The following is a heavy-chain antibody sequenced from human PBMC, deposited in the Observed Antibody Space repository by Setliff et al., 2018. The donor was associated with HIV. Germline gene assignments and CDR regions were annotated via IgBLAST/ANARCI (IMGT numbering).Heavy chain of an antibody. D-gene: IGHD3-16*01. J-gene: IGHJ4*02. CDR2: INTSGST. CDR3: ARGDPFTDFDS. Sequence: PSETLSLTCTVSGGSTSNEYWTWIRQSAGKGLEWIGHINTSGSTSCNPSLKSRVTISGDTSKNQFSLKLTSVTAADTAVYYCARGDPFTDFDSWGQGTLVTVS. V-gene: IGHV4-4*07. CDR1: GGSTSNEY.